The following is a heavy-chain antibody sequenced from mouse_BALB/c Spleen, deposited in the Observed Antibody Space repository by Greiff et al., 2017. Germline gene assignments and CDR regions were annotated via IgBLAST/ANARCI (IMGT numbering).Heavy chain of an antibody. D-gene: IGHD2-3*01. V-gene: IGHV3-6*02. CDR2: ISYDGSN. Sequence: EVHLVESGPGLVKPSQSLSLTCSVTGYSITSGYYWNWIRQFPGNKLEWMGYISYDGSNNYNPSLKNRISITRDTSKNQFFLKLNSVTTEDTATYYCARESGYYEGYWGQGTTLTVSS. CDR3: ARESGYYEGY. J-gene: IGHJ2*01. CDR1: GYSITSGYY.